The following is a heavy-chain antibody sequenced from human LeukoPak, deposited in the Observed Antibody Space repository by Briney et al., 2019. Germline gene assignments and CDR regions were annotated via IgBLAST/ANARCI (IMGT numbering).Heavy chain of an antibody. D-gene: IGHD2-2*01. CDR3: ARSQYQLPEFDP. CDR1: GYTFTSYD. Sequence: ASVKVSCKASGYTFTSYDINWVRQATGQGPEWMGWMNPNSGGTNYAQKFQGRVTMTRDTSISTAYMELSRLRSDDTAVYYCARSQYQLPEFDPWGQGTLVTVSS. J-gene: IGHJ5*02. V-gene: IGHV1-2*02. CDR2: MNPNSGGT.